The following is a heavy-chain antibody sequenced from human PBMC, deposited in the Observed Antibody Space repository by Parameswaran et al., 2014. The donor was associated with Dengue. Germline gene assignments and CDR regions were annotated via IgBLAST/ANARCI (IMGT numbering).Heavy chain of an antibody. V-gene: IGHV1-69*10. D-gene: IGHD3-22*01. CDR2: IIPILGIA. Sequence: WVRQAPGQGLEWMGGIIPILGIANYAQKFQGRVTITADKSTSTAYMELSSLRSEDTAVYYCARGYYDSSGYYQYYYYYGMDVWGQGTTVTVSS. J-gene: IGHJ6*02. CDR3: ARGYYDSSGYYQYYYYYGMDV.